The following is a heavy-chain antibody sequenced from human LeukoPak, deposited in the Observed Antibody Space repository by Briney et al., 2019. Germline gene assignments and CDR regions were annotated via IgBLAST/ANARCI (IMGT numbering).Heavy chain of an antibody. V-gene: IGHV1-2*02. CDR3: ARVRIGQQLDKYYYYAMDV. CDR1: GYTFTDYY. D-gene: IGHD6-13*01. J-gene: IGHJ6*02. Sequence: ASVKVSCKASGYTFTDYYMHWVQQAPGQGLEWMGWINPNRGGTNYAQKFQGRVTMTTDTSISTAYMEVSRLRSDDAAVYYCARVRIGQQLDKYYYYAMDVWGQGTTVTVSS. CDR2: INPNRGGT.